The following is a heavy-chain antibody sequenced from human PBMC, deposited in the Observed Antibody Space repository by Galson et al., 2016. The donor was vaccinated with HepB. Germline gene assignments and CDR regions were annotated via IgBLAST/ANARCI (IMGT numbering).Heavy chain of an antibody. D-gene: IGHD2-2*01. CDR1: GDSISSYY. Sequence: SETLSLTCTVSGDSISSYYWSWIRQPAGKGLEWIGRIYSSGSTNYNPSLKSRVTMPVDTSKNQFSLKLSSVTGADTAVYHCARTIVSAARGAFDIWGQGTMVTVSS. CDR2: IYSSGST. J-gene: IGHJ3*02. V-gene: IGHV4-4*07. CDR3: ARTIVSAARGAFDI.